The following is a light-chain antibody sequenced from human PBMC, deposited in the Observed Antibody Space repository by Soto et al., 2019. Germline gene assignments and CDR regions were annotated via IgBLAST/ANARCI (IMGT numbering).Light chain of an antibody. J-gene: IGLJ3*02. CDR3: QAYDNSLGVSVL. CDR2: EGS. CDR1: SSDIGSYNL. V-gene: IGLV2-14*02. Sequence: QSVLTQPASVSGSPGQSITVSCTGSSSDIGSYNLVSWYQQHPGKAPKVIISEGSKRPSGVPNRFSGSKSGTSASLAITGLQAEDEAYYYCQAYDNSLGVSVLFGGGTKVTVL.